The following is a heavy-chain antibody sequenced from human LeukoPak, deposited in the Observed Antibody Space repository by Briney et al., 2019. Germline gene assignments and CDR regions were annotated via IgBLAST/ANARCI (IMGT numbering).Heavy chain of an antibody. J-gene: IGHJ3*02. V-gene: IGHV1-18*01. Sequence: ASVKVSCKASGYTFTSYGISWVRQAPGQGLEWMGWISAYNGNTNYAQKLQGRVTMTTDTSTSTAYMELRSLRSDDTAVYCCARDRRDGYNLDAFDIWGQGTMVTVSS. D-gene: IGHD5-24*01. CDR2: ISAYNGNT. CDR3: ARDRRDGYNLDAFDI. CDR1: GYTFTSYG.